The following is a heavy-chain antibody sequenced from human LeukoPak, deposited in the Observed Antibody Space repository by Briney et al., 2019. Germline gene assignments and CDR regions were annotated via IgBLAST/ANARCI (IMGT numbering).Heavy chain of an antibody. CDR1: GDSIIGYY. CDR3: ARVHVNSGYYFGDAFDI. CDR2: IYHSGST. J-gene: IGHJ3*02. D-gene: IGHD3-22*01. V-gene: IGHV4-38-2*02. Sequence: PSETLSLTCSVSGDSIIGYYWGWIRQPPGKGLEWIANIYHSGSTYYNPSLKSRVTISVDTSKNQFSLKLSSVTAADTAIYYCARVHVNSGYYFGDAFDIWGQGTMVTVSS.